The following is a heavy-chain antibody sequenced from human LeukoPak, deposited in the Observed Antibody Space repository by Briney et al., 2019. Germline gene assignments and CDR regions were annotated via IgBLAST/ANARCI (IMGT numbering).Heavy chain of an antibody. D-gene: IGHD3-10*01. CDR2: ISGSGSST. J-gene: IGHJ4*02. CDR3: AKVFHYGSGSYGSFEN. CDR1: GFTLSSDA. V-gene: IGHV3-23*01. Sequence: GGSLRLSCAASGFTLSSDAMSWVRQAPRKGLEWVSGISGSGSSTYYADSMKGRFTISRDNSKNTLYLQMNGLRADDTALYYCAKVFHYGSGSYGSFENWGQGTLVSVSS.